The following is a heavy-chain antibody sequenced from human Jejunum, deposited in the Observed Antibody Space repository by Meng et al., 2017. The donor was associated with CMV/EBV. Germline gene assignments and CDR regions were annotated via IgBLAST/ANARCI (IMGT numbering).Heavy chain of an antibody. CDR2: FYYDGP. Sequence: VSGVSISRYFWSWIRQSPGKGLEWIDYFYYDGPNYNPSLKSRATISVDTSKNQFSLQLSSVTAADTAVYYCARESTSRGKYYFDYWGQGTLVTVSS. CDR1: GVSISRYF. CDR3: ARESTSRGKYYFDY. V-gene: IGHV4-59*01. J-gene: IGHJ4*02. D-gene: IGHD2-2*01.